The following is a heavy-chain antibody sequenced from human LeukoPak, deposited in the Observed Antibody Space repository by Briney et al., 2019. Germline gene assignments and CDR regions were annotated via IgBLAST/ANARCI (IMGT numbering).Heavy chain of an antibody. Sequence: GGSLRLSCAASGFTFSSYAMSWVRQAPGKGLEWVSAISGSGGSTYYADSVKGRFTISRDNSKNTLYLQMNSLRAEDTAVYYCARDSYDILTAQYYFDYWGQGTLVTVSS. V-gene: IGHV3-23*01. J-gene: IGHJ4*02. CDR1: GFTFSSYA. CDR2: ISGSGGST. D-gene: IGHD3-9*01. CDR3: ARDSYDILTAQYYFDY.